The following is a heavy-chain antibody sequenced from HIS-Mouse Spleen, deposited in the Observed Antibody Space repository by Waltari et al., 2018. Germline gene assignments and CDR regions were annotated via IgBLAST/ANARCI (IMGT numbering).Heavy chain of an antibody. Sequence: QLQLQESGPGLVKPSETLSLTCTVSGGSIISSSYYWGGIRQPPGKGLEWIGSIYYSGSPYYNPSLKSRVTISVDTSKNQFSLKLSSVTAADTAVYYCAREIPYSSSWYDWYFDLWGRGTLVTVSS. V-gene: IGHV4-39*07. CDR1: GGSIISSSYY. J-gene: IGHJ2*01. CDR3: AREIPYSSSWYDWYFDL. CDR2: IYYSGSP. D-gene: IGHD6-13*01.